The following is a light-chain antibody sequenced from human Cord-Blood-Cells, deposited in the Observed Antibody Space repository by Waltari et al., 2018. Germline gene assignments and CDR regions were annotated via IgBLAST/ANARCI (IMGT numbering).Light chain of an antibody. Sequence: SYELTQPSSVSVSPGQTARITCSGDVLAKTYARWFQQKPGQAPVLVIYKDSERPSGNPERFSGASSGTTVTLTISGAQVEDEADYYCYAAADNNWVFGGGTKLPVL. V-gene: IGLV3-27*01. CDR1: VLAKTY. CDR3: YAAADNNWV. J-gene: IGLJ3*02. CDR2: KDS.